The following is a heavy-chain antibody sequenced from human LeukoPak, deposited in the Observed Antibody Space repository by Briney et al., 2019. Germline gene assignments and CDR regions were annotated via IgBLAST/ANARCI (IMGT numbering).Heavy chain of an antibody. Sequence: PGGSLRLSCTTSGFNFNAYTMSWVRQAPGKGLEWVSSISSSSSYIYYADSVKGRFTISRDNAKNSLHLQMNSLRAEDTALYYCARAHNWKYGTFEHWGQGTLVTVSS. CDR2: ISSSSSYI. CDR3: ARAHNWKYGTFEH. J-gene: IGHJ4*02. CDR1: GFNFNAYT. D-gene: IGHD1-7*01. V-gene: IGHV3-21*01.